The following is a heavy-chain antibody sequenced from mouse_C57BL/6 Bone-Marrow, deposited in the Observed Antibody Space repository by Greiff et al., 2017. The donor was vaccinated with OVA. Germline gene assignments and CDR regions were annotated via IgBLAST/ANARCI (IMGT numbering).Heavy chain of an antibody. CDR1: GYTFTSYW. Sequence: QVQLQQPGAALVMPGASVKLSCKASGYTFTSYWMHWVKQRPGQGLAWIGEIDPSASSTNYNQKFKGKSTLTVDKSSSTAYMQLSSLTSEDSAVYYCARELGRGDAMDYWGQGTSVTVSS. D-gene: IGHD4-1*01. CDR3: ARELGRGDAMDY. V-gene: IGHV1-69*01. CDR2: IDPSASST. J-gene: IGHJ4*01.